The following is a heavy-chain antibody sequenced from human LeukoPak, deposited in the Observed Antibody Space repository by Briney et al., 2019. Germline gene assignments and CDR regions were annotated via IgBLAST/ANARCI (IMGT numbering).Heavy chain of an antibody. J-gene: IGHJ4*02. CDR2: FHTGGSA. CDR1: GGSISSDNYY. CDR3: AREEYYDDSGYYSRYFDS. Sequence: SETLSLTCSVSGGSISSDNYYWTWIRQPAGKGLEWIGRFHTGGSANYNPSLKSRVTISVDTSKNQFSLRLNSVTAADTAIYYCAREEYYDDSGYYSRYFDSWGQGTLVTVSS. D-gene: IGHD3-22*01. V-gene: IGHV4-61*02.